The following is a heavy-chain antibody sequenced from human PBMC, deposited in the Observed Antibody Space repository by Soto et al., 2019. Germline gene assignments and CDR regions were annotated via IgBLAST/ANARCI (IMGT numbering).Heavy chain of an antibody. D-gene: IGHD3-22*01. Sequence: QVQLVQSGAEVKKPGSSVKVSCTASGGSLSNFGISWVRQAPGQGLEWMGAIISVFGTPNYAQKFQDRVTINADESTTTVYMEVISLTSEDTAVYYCARGDATKIVVTTYYAMDVWGQGTTVTVSS. J-gene: IGHJ6*02. CDR1: GGSLSNFG. V-gene: IGHV1-69*12. CDR2: IISVFGTP. CDR3: ARGDATKIVVTTYYAMDV.